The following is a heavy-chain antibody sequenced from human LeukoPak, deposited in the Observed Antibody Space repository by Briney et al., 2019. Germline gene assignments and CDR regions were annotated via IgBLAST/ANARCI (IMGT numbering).Heavy chain of an antibody. J-gene: IGHJ4*02. CDR3: ARAPPGMTMGPGDY. CDR1: GYTFGSYG. CDR2: ISPNNGDI. D-gene: IGHD6-13*01. Sequence: AASVKVSCKASGYTFGSYGVTWVRQAPGQGLEWMGWISPNNGDIVYAQKFQGRVTLTIETSTTTAPMEVRSLRSDDTAMYYCARAPPGMTMGPGDYWGQGTLVIVSS. V-gene: IGHV1-18*01.